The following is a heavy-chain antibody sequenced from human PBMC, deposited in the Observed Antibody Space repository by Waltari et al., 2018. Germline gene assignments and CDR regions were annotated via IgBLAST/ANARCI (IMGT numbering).Heavy chain of an antibody. V-gene: IGHV3-21*01. Sequence: EVQLVESGGGLVEPGGSLRLSCAASGFTFSTYSMNWVRQAPGKGLEWVSSISSSSGSMFYTDSLKGRFTISRDNAKNSLYLQMNSLRAEDTAVYYCARVLYGYWFFDLWGRGTLVTVSS. CDR3: ARVLYGYWFFDL. J-gene: IGHJ2*01. CDR1: GFTFSTYS. D-gene: IGHD3-3*01. CDR2: ISSSSGSM.